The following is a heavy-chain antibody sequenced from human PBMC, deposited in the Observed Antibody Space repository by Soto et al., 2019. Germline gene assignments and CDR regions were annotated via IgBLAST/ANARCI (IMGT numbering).Heavy chain of an antibody. D-gene: IGHD4-17*01. Sequence: PSETLSLTCTVSGGSISNYHWSWIRQPPGKGLEWIGYIYYIGSTNYNPSLQSRVTMSVDTPKNQFSLKVSSVTAADTAVYFCARGTVTTTYFDYWGQGTLVTVSS. CDR1: GGSISNYH. CDR2: IYYIGST. V-gene: IGHV4-59*08. J-gene: IGHJ4*02. CDR3: ARGTVTTTYFDY.